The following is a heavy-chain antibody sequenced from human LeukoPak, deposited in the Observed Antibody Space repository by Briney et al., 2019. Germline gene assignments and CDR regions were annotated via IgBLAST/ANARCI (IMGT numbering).Heavy chain of an antibody. CDR3: AKTRGGLWTGAFDI. V-gene: IGHV3-23*01. CDR1: GFTFSIYA. J-gene: IGHJ3*02. Sequence: QTRGSLRLSCAASGFTFSIYAMSWVRQAPGKGLEWVSTISGSGGSTYYADSVKGRFTISRDNSKNTLYLQMNSLRAEDTAVYYCAKTRGGLWTGAFDIWGQGTMVTVSS. CDR2: ISGSGGST. D-gene: IGHD3-16*01.